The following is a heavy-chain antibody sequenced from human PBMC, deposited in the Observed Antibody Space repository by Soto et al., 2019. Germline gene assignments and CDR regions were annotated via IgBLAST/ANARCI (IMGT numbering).Heavy chain of an antibody. CDR1: GGSISSYY. CDR3: ARDPGSPYGNWFDP. Sequence: SETLSLTCTVSGGSISSYYWSWIWQPPGKGLEWIGYIYYSGSTNYNPSLKSRVTISVDTSKNQFSLKLSSVTAADTAVYYRARDPGSPYGNWFDPWGQGTLVTVSS. J-gene: IGHJ5*02. CDR2: IYYSGST. D-gene: IGHD4-17*01. V-gene: IGHV4-59*01.